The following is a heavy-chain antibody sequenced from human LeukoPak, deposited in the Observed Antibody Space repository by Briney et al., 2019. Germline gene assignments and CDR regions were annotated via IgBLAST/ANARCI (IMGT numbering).Heavy chain of an antibody. CDR2: IYYSGST. CDR1: GGSISSGGYS. V-gene: IGHV4-30-4*07. D-gene: IGHD3-22*01. Sequence: SETLSPTCAVSGGSISSGGYSWSWIRQPPGKGLEWIRYIYYSGSTYYNPSLKSRVTMSVDTSKNQFSLRLTSVTAADTAVYYCAKTTSYSDSSGYYHVWFDPWGQGTLVTVS. J-gene: IGHJ5*02. CDR3: AKTTSYSDSSGYYHVWFDP.